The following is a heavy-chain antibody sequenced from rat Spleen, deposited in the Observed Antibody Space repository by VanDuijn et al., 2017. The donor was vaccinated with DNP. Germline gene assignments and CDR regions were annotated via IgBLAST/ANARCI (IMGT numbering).Heavy chain of an antibody. D-gene: IGHD1-11*01. CDR2: INKESGTI. CDR1: GFNFNDYW. J-gene: IGHJ2*01. CDR3: AKGPNYGGWSDYFDY. V-gene: IGHV4-2*01. Sequence: DVKLVESGGGLVQPGRSLKLSCAASGFNFNDYWMGWVRQTPGKGLEWIGEINKESGTIIYSPSLKDKFAISRDNAQNTLYLQMNKLGSEDTAIYHCAKGPNYGGWSDYFDYWGQGVMVTVSS.